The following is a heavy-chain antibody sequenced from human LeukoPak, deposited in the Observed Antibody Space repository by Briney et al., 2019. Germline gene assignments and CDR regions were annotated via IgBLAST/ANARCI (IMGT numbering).Heavy chain of an antibody. J-gene: IGHJ4*02. V-gene: IGHV1-18*01. CDR3: ARVPYIAAAGDHFDY. D-gene: IGHD6-13*01. CDR1: GYTFTSYG. Sequence: ASVKVSCKASGYTFTSYGISWVRQAPGQGLEWMGWISAYNGNTNYAQKLQGRVTMTTDTSTSTAYMELRSLRSDDTAVYCCARVPYIAAAGDHFDYWGQGTLVTVSS. CDR2: ISAYNGNT.